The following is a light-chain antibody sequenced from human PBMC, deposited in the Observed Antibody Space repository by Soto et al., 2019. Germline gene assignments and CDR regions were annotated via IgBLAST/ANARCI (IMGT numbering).Light chain of an antibody. J-gene: IGLJ1*01. CDR1: NIGSKR. CDR2: YDS. CDR3: QVWDITTDHYV. Sequence: SYELTQPPSVSVAPEKTARLTCGGDNIGSKRVHWYRQKPGQAPVLVIYYDSDRPSGIPERFSGSNSGNTATLTINRVEAGYEADYYLQVWDITTDHYVFGTGTKLTVL. V-gene: IGLV3-21*04.